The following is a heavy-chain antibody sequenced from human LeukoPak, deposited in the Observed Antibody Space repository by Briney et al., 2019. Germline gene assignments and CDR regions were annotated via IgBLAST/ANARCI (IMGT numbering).Heavy chain of an antibody. CDR3: ARGGSDSSGYYYYFDF. Sequence: GGSLRLSCAASGFTVNSNYMRWVRQAPGKGLEWVSTIYSGGSTYYTGSLKGRFTISRDNSKNTVYLQMNSLRAEDTAVYYCARGGSDSSGYYYYFDFWGQGTLVTVSS. D-gene: IGHD3-22*01. J-gene: IGHJ4*02. CDR1: GFTVNSNY. CDR2: IYSGGST. V-gene: IGHV3-53*01.